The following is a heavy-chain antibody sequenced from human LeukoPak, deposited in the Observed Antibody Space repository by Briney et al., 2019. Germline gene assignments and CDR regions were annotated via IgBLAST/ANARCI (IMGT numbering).Heavy chain of an antibody. J-gene: IGHJ4*02. CDR2: ISSSGDNT. D-gene: IGHD3-10*01. Sequence: GGSLRLSCAASGFTFSNYAINWVRQAPGKGLECVSAISSSGDNTYYADSVKGRFTISRDNSKNTLYLQMNSLRAEDTAVFYCAKGAGSSTDYYFDYWGQGTLVTVSS. CDR3: AKGAGSSTDYYFDY. CDR1: GFTFSNYA. V-gene: IGHV3-23*01.